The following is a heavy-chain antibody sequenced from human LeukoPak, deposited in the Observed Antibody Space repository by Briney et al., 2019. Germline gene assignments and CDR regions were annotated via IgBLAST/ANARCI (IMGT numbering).Heavy chain of an antibody. CDR2: IYYSGST. CDR1: GGSISSYY. D-gene: IGHD6-19*01. V-gene: IGHV4-59*01. Sequence: SETLSLTCTVSGGSISSYYWSWIRQPPGKGLEWIGHIYYSGSTNYNPSLKSRVTISVDTSKNQFSLKLSSVTAADTAVYYCARDQYLSSGWYTSHYGMDVWGQGTTVTVSS. J-gene: IGHJ6*02. CDR3: ARDQYLSSGWYTSHYGMDV.